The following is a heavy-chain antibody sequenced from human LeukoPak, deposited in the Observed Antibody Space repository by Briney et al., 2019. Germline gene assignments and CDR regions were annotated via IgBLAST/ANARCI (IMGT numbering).Heavy chain of an antibody. CDR2: IYYSGST. D-gene: IGHD6-13*01. J-gene: IGHJ4*02. Sequence: SETLSLTCTVSGDSISGASYYWDWIRQPPGKGLEWIGSIYYSGSTYSNPSLKSRVTMSVDTSKNQFFLRLSSVTASDTAVYYCARRAWGYSSSWYFDYWGQGTRVTVPS. V-gene: IGHV4-39*01. CDR3: ARRAWGYSSSWYFDY. CDR1: GDSISGASYY.